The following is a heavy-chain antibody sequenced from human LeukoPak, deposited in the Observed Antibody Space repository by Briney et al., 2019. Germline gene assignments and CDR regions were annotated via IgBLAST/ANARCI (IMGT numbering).Heavy chain of an antibody. D-gene: IGHD3-22*01. J-gene: IGHJ4*02. V-gene: IGHV4-34*01. CDR3: ASVYDSSGYYPF. CDR1: SGSFSGYY. CDR2: INHSGST. Sequence: PSETLSLTCAVYSGSFSGYYWSWIRQPPGKGLEWIGEINHSGSTNYNPSLKSRVTISVDTSKNQFSLKLSSVTAADTAVYYCASVYDSSGYYPFWGQGTLVTVSS.